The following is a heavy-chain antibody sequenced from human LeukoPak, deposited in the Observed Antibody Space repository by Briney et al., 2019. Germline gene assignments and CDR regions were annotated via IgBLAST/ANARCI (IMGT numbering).Heavy chain of an antibody. D-gene: IGHD2-2*01. J-gene: IGHJ3*02. CDR3: ARDDLGYCSSTSCYWGAFDI. CDR2: INPNSGGT. Sequence: GASVKVSCKASGYTFTGYYMHWVRQAPGQGLEWMGWINPNSGGTNYAQKFQGRVTMTRDTSISTAYMELSRLRSDDTAVYYCARDDLGYCSSTSCYWGAFDIWGQGTMVTVSS. V-gene: IGHV1-2*02. CDR1: GYTFTGYY.